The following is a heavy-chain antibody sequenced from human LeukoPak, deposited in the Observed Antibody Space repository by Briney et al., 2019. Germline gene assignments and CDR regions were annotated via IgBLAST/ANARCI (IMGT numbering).Heavy chain of an antibody. CDR1: GGSISSYY. CDR2: IYYSGST. V-gene: IGHV4-59*01. CDR3: ARVDTIFGVVIPYFDY. Sequence: PSETLSLTCTVSGGSISSYYWSWIRQPPGKGLEWIGYIYYSGSTNYNPSLKSRVTISVDTSKNQFSLKLSSVTAADTAVYYRARVDTIFGVVIPYFDYWGQGTLVTVSS. D-gene: IGHD3-3*01. J-gene: IGHJ4*02.